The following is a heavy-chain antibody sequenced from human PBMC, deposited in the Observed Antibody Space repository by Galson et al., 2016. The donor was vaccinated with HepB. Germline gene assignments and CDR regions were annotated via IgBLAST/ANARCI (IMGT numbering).Heavy chain of an antibody. CDR1: GFSLTTDGVG. CDR3: AHGMTSMYASHVIADPVALDV. D-gene: IGHD2-8*01. Sequence: PALVKPTQTLTLTCNFSGFSLTTDGVGVAWVRQAPGKALEWLALIYWDDDERYSPSLRSSLRISKDKSKNQVTLTVMKMGPVDMGTYFCAHGMTSMYASHVIADPVALDVWGPGTTVTVSS. CDR2: IYWDDDE. J-gene: IGHJ3*01. V-gene: IGHV2-5*02.